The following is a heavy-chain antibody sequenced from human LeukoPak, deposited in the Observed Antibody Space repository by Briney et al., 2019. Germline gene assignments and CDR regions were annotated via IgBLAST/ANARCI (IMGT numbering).Heavy chain of an antibody. CDR3: ARNYYGSGSYPSPFDY. Sequence: ASVTVSCKASGYTFTSYGISWVRQAPGQGLEWMGWISAYNGNTNYAQKLQGRVTMTTDTSTSTAYMELRSLRSDDTAVYYCARNYYGSGSYPSPFDYWGQGALVTVSS. CDR2: ISAYNGNT. V-gene: IGHV1-18*01. CDR1: GYTFTSYG. D-gene: IGHD3-10*01. J-gene: IGHJ4*02.